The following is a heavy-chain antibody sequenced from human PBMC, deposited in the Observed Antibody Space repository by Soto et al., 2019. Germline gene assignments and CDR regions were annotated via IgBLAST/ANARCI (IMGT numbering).Heavy chain of an antibody. CDR2: MNPNSGNT. J-gene: IGHJ4*02. D-gene: IGHD4-17*01. Sequence: QVQLVQSGAEVKKPGASVKVSCKTSGYTFTSYDINWVRQATGQGLEWMGWMNPNSGNTGYAQKFQGRVTMTRNTSISTAYMELSSLRSEDTAVYYCARANTVTTRGRGALGYWGQGTLVTVSS. CDR3: ARANTVTTRGRGALGY. CDR1: GYTFTSYD. V-gene: IGHV1-8*01.